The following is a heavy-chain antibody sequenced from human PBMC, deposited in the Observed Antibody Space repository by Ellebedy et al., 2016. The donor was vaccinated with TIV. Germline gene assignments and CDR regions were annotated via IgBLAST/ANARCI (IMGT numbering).Heavy chain of an antibody. V-gene: IGHV4-31*03. CDR1: GGSISSGGYY. Sequence: SETLSLXCTVSGGSISSGGYYWSWIRQHPGKGLEWTGYIYHSGSTYYNPSLKSRVTISVDTSKNQFSLKLSSVTAADTAVYYCAGGRITILSWGQGTLVTVSS. J-gene: IGHJ4*02. D-gene: IGHD3-9*01. CDR2: IYHSGST. CDR3: AGGRITILS.